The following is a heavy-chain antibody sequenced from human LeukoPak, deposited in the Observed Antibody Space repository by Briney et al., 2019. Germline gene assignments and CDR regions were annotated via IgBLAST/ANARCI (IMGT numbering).Heavy chain of an antibody. Sequence: SETLSLTCIVSGVAINGGSASTHSWSWFRQPPGKRLEWIGSIFYIWSTYYNPSLNTRVTISVDTSKNQFSLNLNSVTAADTAVYYCARRGGSYYRGWFDLWGQGTLVTVSS. CDR3: ARRGGSYYRGWFDL. CDR2: IFYIWST. V-gene: IGHV4-39*01. D-gene: IGHD1-26*01. J-gene: IGHJ5*02. CDR1: GVAINGGSASTHS.